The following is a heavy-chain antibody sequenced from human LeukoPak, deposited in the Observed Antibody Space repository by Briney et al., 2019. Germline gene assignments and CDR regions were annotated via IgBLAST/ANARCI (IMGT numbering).Heavy chain of an antibody. Sequence: SETLSLTCAVYGGSFSGYYWSWIRQPPGKGLEWIGEINHSGSTNYNPSLKSRVTISVDTSKNQFSLKLSSVTAADTAVYYCAIGGGYYSRYWGQGTLVTVSS. CDR3: AIGGGYYSRY. V-gene: IGHV4-34*01. CDR1: GGSFSGYY. CDR2: INHSGST. J-gene: IGHJ4*02. D-gene: IGHD3-22*01.